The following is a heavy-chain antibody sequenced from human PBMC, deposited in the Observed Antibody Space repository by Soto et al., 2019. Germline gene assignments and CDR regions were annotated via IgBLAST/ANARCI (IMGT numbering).Heavy chain of an antibody. CDR3: ARAPLHYYRMVA. Sequence: TPGKGLVWVSRINSDGSSTSYADSVKGRFTISRDNAKNTLYLQMNSLRAEDTAVFYCARAPLHYYRMVAWGQGTTFTV. CDR2: INSDGSST. J-gene: IGHJ6*02. V-gene: IGHV3-74*01.